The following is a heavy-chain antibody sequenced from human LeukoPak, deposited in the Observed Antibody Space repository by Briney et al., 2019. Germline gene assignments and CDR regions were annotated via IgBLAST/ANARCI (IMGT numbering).Heavy chain of an antibody. V-gene: IGHV1-18*01. D-gene: IGHD3-3*01. CDR3: ARESGYDFWSGYSNRYLDY. CDR1: GYTFTSYG. Sequence: GASVKVSCKASGYTFTSYGISWVRQAPGQGLEWMGWISAYNGNTNYAQKLQGRVTMTTDTSTSTAYMELRSLRSDDTAVYYCARESGYDFWSGYSNRYLDYWGQGPRSPSPQ. J-gene: IGHJ4*02. CDR2: ISAYNGNT.